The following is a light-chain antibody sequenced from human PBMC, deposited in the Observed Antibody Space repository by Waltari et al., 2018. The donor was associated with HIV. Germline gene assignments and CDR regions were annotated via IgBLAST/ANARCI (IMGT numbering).Light chain of an antibody. CDR1: SSNIGAGYA. V-gene: IGLV1-40*01. CDR2: GNN. J-gene: IGLJ2*01. Sequence: GLTQPPSVSAAPGQRVTISSPGSSSNIGAGYAVHWYQQIPGTAPKLLLYGNNERPPGVPDRFSGAKSAPSATLAITGLQPEDEADYYCQSYDHSLRVVFGGGTKLTVL. CDR3: QSYDHSLRVV.